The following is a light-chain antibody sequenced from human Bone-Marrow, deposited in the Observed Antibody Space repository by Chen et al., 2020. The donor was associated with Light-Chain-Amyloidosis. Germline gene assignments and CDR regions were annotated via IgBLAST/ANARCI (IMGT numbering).Light chain of an antibody. CDR3: MQTVQSTWT. Sequence: DIVLTQTPLSLPVTPGEPASISCRSSQSLLHRNGYNYLGWYLQKPGQSPQLLIYLVSNRASGVPDRGSGRGSGTDFTLKISRVEAEDVGVYYCMQTVQSTWTFGQGTKVEIK. V-gene: IGKV2-28*01. CDR2: LVS. CDR1: QSLLHRNGYNY. J-gene: IGKJ1*01.